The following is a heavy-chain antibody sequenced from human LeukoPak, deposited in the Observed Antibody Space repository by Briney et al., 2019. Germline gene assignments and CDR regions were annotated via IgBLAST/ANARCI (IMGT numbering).Heavy chain of an antibody. CDR1: GGTFSSYA. CDR3: ARDLGNEDIVVVPAADGPLDAFDI. J-gene: IGHJ3*02. V-gene: IGHV1-69*13. CDR2: IIPIFGTA. Sequence: GASVKVSCKASGGTFSSYAISWVRQAPGRGLERMGGIIPIFGTANYAQKFQGRVTITADESTSTAYMELSSLRSEDTAVYYCARDLGNEDIVVVPAADGPLDAFDIWGQGTMVTVSS. D-gene: IGHD2-2*01.